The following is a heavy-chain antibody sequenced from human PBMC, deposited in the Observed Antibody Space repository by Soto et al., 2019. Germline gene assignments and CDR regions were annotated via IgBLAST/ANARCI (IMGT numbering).Heavy chain of an antibody. D-gene: IGHD6-13*01. J-gene: IGHJ4*02. V-gene: IGHV1-2*04. CDR1: GYTFTGYY. CDR3: ATSSSSSSWQHTIDY. CDR2: INPNSGGT. Sequence: ASVKVSCKASGYTFTGYYMHWVRQAPGQGLEWMGWINPNSGGTNYAQKFQGWVTMTRDTSISTAYMELSRLRSDDTAVYYCATSSSSSSWQHTIDYWGQGTLVTVSS.